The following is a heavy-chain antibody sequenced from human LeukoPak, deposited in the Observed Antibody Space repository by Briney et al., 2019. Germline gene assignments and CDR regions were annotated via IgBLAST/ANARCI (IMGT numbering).Heavy chain of an antibody. D-gene: IGHD4-23*01. J-gene: IGHJ4*02. CDR2: IFYSGST. CDR1: GGSISSSNYY. V-gene: IGHV4-39*01. CDR3: AKTLDTVVRAHFDY. Sequence: SETLSLTCTVSGGSISSSNYYWGWIRKPPGKGLEWIGSIFYSGSTYYSPSLKSRVTISVDTSKNQFSLKLISVTAADTAVYYCAKTLDTVVRAHFDYWGQGTLVTVSS.